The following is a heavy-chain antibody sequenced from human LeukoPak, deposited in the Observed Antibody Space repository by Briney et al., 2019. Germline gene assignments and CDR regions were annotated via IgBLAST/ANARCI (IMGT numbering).Heavy chain of an antibody. CDR3: AKDKLAYCSGGSCYYFDY. V-gene: IGHV3-23*01. CDR1: GFTFSSYA. J-gene: IGHJ4*02. D-gene: IGHD2-15*01. Sequence: GGSLRLSCAASGFTFSSYAMSWFRQAPGKGLEWVSAISGRGGSTYYAGSVKGRFTISMYNSKNTLYLQMNSLRAEDPAVYYCAKDKLAYCSGGSCYYFDYWGQGTLVTVSS. CDR2: ISGRGGST.